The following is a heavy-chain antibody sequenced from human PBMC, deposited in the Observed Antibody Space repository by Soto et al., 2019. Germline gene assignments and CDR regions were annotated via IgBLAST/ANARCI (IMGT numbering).Heavy chain of an antibody. CDR2: ISYDGSNK. J-gene: IGHJ6*02. V-gene: IGHV3-30-3*01. Sequence: GGSLRLSCAASGFTFSSYAMHWVRQAPGKGLEWVAVISYDGSNKYYADSVKGRFTISRDNSKNTLYLQMNSLRAEDTAVYYCARDLFRQQRKNYYYYGMDVWGQGTTVTVSS. CDR3: ARDLFRQQRKNYYYYGMDV. D-gene: IGHD6-13*01. CDR1: GFTFSSYA.